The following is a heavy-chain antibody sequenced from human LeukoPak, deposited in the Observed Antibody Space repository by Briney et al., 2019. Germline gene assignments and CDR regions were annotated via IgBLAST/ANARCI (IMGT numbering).Heavy chain of an antibody. CDR1: GYTFTGYY. D-gene: IGHD3-10*01. V-gene: IGHV1-2*02. CDR2: INPNSGGT. J-gene: IGHJ5*02. CDR3: ARVRKSYYGSGFDP. Sequence: ASVKVSCKASGYTFTGYYMHWVRQAPGQGLEWMGWINPNSGGTNYAQKFQGGVTMTRDTSISTAYMELSRLRSDDTAVYYCARVRKSYYGSGFDPWGQGTLVTVSS.